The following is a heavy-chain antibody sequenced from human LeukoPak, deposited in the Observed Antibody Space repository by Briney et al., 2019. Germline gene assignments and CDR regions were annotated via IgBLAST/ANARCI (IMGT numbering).Heavy chain of an antibody. J-gene: IGHJ5*02. Sequence: SGTLSLTCTVSGGSTSSSSYHWGWIRQHPGKGLEWIGCVYYSGSTYYNPSLKSRVTISVDTSKNQFSLKLSSVTAADTAVYYCAREGGDYYGSGSYDLFDPWGQGTLVTVSS. CDR2: VYYSGST. CDR3: AREGGDYYGSGSYDLFDP. CDR1: GGSTSSSSYH. V-gene: IGHV4-31*03. D-gene: IGHD3-10*01.